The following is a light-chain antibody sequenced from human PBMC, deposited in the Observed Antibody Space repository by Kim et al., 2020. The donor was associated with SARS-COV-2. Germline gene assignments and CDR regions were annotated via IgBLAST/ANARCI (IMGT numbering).Light chain of an antibody. CDR2: GKN. V-gene: IGLV3-19*01. J-gene: IGLJ1*01. CDR1: SLRNYY. CDR3: NSRDSSGNHLGV. Sequence: SSELTQDPAVSVALGQTVRITCQGDSLRNYYANWYQQKPGQAPVLVIYGKNNRPSGIPDRFSGSSSGNTASMTITGAQAEDEADYYCNSRDSSGNHLGVF.